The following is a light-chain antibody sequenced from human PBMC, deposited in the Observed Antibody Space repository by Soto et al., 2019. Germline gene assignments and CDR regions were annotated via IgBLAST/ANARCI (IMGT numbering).Light chain of an antibody. CDR2: GAV. Sequence: EIVVTQSPGTLSLSPGERATLSCRASPSVSSNFVAWSQQKPGQAPRRLIFGAVNRATVVPDRFRGDGSGKDFNLSISRQEAEDFAVYYFQRSGSPPHRFGQGAKV. CDR3: QRSGSPPHR. J-gene: IGKJ1*01. CDR1: PSVSSNF. V-gene: IGKV3-20*01.